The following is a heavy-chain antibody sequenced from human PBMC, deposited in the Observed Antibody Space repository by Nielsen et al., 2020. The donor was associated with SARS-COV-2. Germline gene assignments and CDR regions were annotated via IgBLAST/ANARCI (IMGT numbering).Heavy chain of an antibody. CDR1: GGSINNYH. Sequence: SETLSLTCVVAGGSINNYHWSWIRQPPGKGLEWIGYINYSGSTKYNPSLMSRVTISLDTPKNQFSLRLSSVSAADTAVYYCATDSAFGVVIYALAHWGQGTLVTVSS. CDR2: INYSGST. J-gene: IGHJ4*02. D-gene: IGHD3-3*01. CDR3: ATDSAFGVVIYALAH. V-gene: IGHV4-59*12.